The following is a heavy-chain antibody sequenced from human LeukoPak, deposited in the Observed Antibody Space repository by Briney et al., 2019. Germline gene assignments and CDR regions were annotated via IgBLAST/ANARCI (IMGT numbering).Heavy chain of an antibody. D-gene: IGHD3-9*01. V-gene: IGHV3-23*01. Sequence: GGSLRLSCAASGFTFSSYSMKWVRQAPGKGLEWVSAISGSGGSTYYADSVKGRFTIARDHSKNTLYLQMNSLRAEDTAVYYCAKDGYDILTGPNWFDPWGQGTLVTVSS. CDR1: GFTFSSYS. CDR2: ISGSGGST. J-gene: IGHJ5*02. CDR3: AKDGYDILTGPNWFDP.